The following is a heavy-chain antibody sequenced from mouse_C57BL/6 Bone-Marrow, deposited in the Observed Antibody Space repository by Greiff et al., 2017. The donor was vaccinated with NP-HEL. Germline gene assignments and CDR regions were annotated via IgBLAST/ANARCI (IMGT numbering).Heavy chain of an antibody. Sequence: EVKLMESGGGLVQPGGSLKFSCPASGFTFSDYYRYWVRQTPGKRLEWVAYISNGGGSTYYPDTVKGRITISRDNAKNTLYLQMSRLKSEDTAMYYCARQSMDYGGQGTSVTVSS. CDR1: GFTFSDYY. J-gene: IGHJ4*01. CDR2: ISNGGGST. V-gene: IGHV5-12*01. CDR3: ARQSMDY.